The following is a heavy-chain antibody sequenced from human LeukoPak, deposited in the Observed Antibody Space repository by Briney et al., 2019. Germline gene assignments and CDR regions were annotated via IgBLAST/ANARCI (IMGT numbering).Heavy chain of an antibody. CDR1: GFTFDDYA. J-gene: IGHJ4*02. CDR2: ISWNSGSI. V-gene: IGHV3-9*01. D-gene: IGHD2-15*01. Sequence: GGSLRLSCAASGFTFDDYAMHWVRQAPGKGLEWVSGISWNSGSIGYADSVKGRFTISRDNAKNSLYLQMNSLRAEDTALYYCAKAGDLLSFDYWGQGTLVTVSS. CDR3: AKAGDLLSFDY.